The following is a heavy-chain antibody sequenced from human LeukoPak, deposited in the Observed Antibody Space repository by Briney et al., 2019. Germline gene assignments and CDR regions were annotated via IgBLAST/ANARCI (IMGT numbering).Heavy chain of an antibody. V-gene: IGHV3-7*05. CDR3: ARVGVAVATDAFDI. J-gene: IGHJ3*02. Sequence: GGSLRLSCAASGFTFSSYWMSWVRQAPGKGLEWVANIKQDGSEKYYVDSVKGRFTISRDNAKNSLYLQMNSLRDEDMAVYYCARVGVAVATDAFDIWGQGTMVTISS. CDR1: GFTFSSYW. D-gene: IGHD6-19*01. CDR2: IKQDGSEK.